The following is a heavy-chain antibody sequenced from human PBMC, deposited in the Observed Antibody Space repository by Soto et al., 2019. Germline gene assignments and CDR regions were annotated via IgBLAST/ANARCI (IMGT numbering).Heavy chain of an antibody. V-gene: IGHV3-49*03. CDR1: GFTFCDYA. J-gene: IGHJ6*02. D-gene: IGHD3-9*01. CDR2: IRSKAYGGTT. Sequence: GGSPRLSCTASGFTFCDYAMSWFRQAPGKGLEWVGFIRSKAYGGTTEYAASVKGRFTISRDDSKSIAYLQMNSLKTEDTAVYYCTRVVMYYDILTGYYPTYYYYGMDFWSHGTTVTVSS. CDR3: TRVVMYYDILTGYYPTYYYYGMDF.